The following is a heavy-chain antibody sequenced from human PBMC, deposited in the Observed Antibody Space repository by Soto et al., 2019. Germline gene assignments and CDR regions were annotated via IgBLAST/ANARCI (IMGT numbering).Heavy chain of an antibody. D-gene: IGHD5-12*01. CDR3: ARGQSPTILWPRLRWFGP. CDR1: GGSFSGYY. CDR2: INHSGST. V-gene: IGHV4-34*01. J-gene: IGHJ5*02. Sequence: QVQLQQWGAGLLKPSETLSLTCAVYGGSFSGYYWSWIRQPPGKGLEWIGEINHSGSTNYNPSLKSRVTVSVDTSRNQFSLKLSSVTAADTAVYYCARGQSPTILWPRLRWFGPWGQGTLVTVSS.